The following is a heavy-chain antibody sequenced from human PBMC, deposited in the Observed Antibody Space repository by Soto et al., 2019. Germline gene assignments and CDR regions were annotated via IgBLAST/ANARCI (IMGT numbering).Heavy chain of an antibody. CDR2: IYYSGST. Sequence: SEALCLRWTVSGGSSGSDYGSWIRQPPVKGLEWIGYIYYSGSTNYNPSLKSRVTISVDTSKNQFSLKLSSVTAAETAVYHCGTVRSVLAWYSYYLDYSGQ. CDR3: GTVRSVLAWYSYYLDY. J-gene: IGHJ4*02. V-gene: IGHV4-59*01. D-gene: IGHD2-8*02. CDR1: GGSSGSDY.